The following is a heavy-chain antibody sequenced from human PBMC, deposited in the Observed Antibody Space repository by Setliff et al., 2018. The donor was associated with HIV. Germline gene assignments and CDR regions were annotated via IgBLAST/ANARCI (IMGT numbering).Heavy chain of an antibody. CDR3: ARSRTYYADTSGYVHYHYYGMGV. J-gene: IGHJ6*02. V-gene: IGHV4-34*12. CDR2: IIQSGST. Sequence: SETLSLTCAVYGGSFSGYYWNWIRQPPGKGLEWIGEIIQSGSTNYNPSLKSRVTISVDTSKNQFFLNLRSVTAADAAVYFCARSRTYYADTSGYVHYHYYGMGVWGQGTTVTVSS. D-gene: IGHD3-22*01. CDR1: GGSFSGYY.